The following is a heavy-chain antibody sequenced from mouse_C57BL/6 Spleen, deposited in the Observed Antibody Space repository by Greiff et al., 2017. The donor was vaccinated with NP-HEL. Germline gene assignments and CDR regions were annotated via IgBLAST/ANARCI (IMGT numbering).Heavy chain of an antibody. CDR1: GFSLTSYA. CDR2: IWTGGGT. D-gene: IGHD1-2*01. Sequence: VKLMESGPGLVAPSQSLSITCTVSGFSLTSYAISWVRQPPGKGLECLGVIWTGGGTNYNSALKSRLSISKDNSKSQVFLKMNSLQTDDTARYYCARIVRLEGYFDVWGTGTTVTVSS. J-gene: IGHJ1*03. V-gene: IGHV2-9-1*01. CDR3: ARIVRLEGYFDV.